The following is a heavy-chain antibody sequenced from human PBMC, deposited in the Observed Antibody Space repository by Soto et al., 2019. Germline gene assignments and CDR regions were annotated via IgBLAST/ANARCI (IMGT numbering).Heavy chain of an antibody. CDR3: AKDSRAFCGGDCSKDY. J-gene: IGHJ4*02. V-gene: IGHV3-23*01. CDR2: TSFSGGRT. CDR1: GFIFSNYA. D-gene: IGHD2-21*02. Sequence: EVQLLESGGDLVQPGGSLRLSCAASGFIFSNYAMTWVRQGPGRGLEWVSTTSFSGGRTYYADSVKGRFTISRDNSNNTLFLQMSSLRAEDTAIYYCAKDSRAFCGGDCSKDYWGQGTLVTVSS.